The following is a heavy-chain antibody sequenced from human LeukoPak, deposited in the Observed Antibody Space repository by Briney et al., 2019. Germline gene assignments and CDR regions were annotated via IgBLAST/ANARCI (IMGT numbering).Heavy chain of an antibody. V-gene: IGHV4-39*01. CDR2: IHYSGNT. CDR3: AKHEGSYLDKSGYTFEC. J-gene: IGHJ4*02. CDR1: AGSVNNSPYY. Sequence: SDTLSLTCTVSAGSVNNSPYYWGWVRQPPGKGLEWIGSIHYSGNTYYNPSLKSRVTISVDTSRNQFSLKLSSVSAADRGIYYCAKHEGSYLDKSGYTFECWGQGTLVTVSS. D-gene: IGHD3-22*01.